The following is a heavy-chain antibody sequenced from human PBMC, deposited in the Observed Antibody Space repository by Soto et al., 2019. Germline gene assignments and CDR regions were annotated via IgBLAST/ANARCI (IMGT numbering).Heavy chain of an antibody. CDR2: IYYSGTT. D-gene: IGHD6-13*01. J-gene: IGHJ4*02. V-gene: IGHV4-39*01. CDR1: GGSISSSSYY. Sequence: SETLSLTCTVSGGSISSSSYYWAWVRQPPGKGLEWMGSIYYSGTTYYNPSLKSRVTISEDMSKNQFSLKLSSVTAADTAVYYCARTYSSSWSPFEYWGQGTLVTVSS. CDR3: ARTYSSSWSPFEY.